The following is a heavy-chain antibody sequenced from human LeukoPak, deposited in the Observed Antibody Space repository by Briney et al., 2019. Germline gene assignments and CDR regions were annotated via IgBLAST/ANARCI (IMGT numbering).Heavy chain of an antibody. J-gene: IGHJ4*02. D-gene: IGHD6-13*01. CDR1: GYTFTGYY. Sequence: ASVKVSCKSSGYTFTGYYMHWVRQAPGQGLEWMGWINPSSGGTNYAQKFQGRVTMTRDTSISTAYMELSSLRSDDTAVYSCARAQTMAAAGTGPGDFWGQGTLVTVS. V-gene: IGHV1-2*02. CDR3: ARAQTMAAAGTGPGDF. CDR2: INPSSGGT.